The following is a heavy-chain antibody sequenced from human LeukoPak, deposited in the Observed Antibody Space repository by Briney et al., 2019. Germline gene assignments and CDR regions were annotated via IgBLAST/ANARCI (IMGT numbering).Heavy chain of an antibody. V-gene: IGHV4-59*01. CDR2: IYYSGST. Sequence: SETLSLTCTVSGGSISNKYWSWIRQPPGKGLEWIGYIYYSGSTNYNPSLKSRVTILVDTSKNQFSLKLSSVTAADTAVYYCARDHLVITGFDYWGQGTLVTVSS. CDR1: GGSISNKY. J-gene: IGHJ4*02. CDR3: ARDHLVITGFDY. D-gene: IGHD3-22*01.